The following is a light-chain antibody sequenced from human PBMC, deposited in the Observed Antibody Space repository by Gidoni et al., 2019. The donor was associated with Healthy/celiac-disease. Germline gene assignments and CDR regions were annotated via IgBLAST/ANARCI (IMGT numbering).Light chain of an antibody. CDR2: DAS. CDR1: QSVSSY. J-gene: IGKJ2*01. Sequence: VSTQSPATLSLSPGERATPSCRASQSVSSYLAWYQQKPGQAPRLLIYDASNTATGIPARFSGSGSGTDFTLTISSLEPEDFAVYYCQQRSNWGYTFGQGTKLEIK. V-gene: IGKV3-11*01. CDR3: QQRSNWGYT.